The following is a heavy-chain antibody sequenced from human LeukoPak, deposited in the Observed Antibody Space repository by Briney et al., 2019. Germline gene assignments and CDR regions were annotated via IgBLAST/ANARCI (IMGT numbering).Heavy chain of an antibody. J-gene: IGHJ4*02. Sequence: GRSLRLSCAASGFTLSNYDMIWVRQAPGRGLEWVSSIRESGGGTYYTDSVKGRFTVSRDNSKNTLYLQMNSLRAEDTAVYYCARRRIVVRGLLIGLHKQAYYFDYWGQGALVTVSS. D-gene: IGHD3-10*01. V-gene: IGHV3-23*01. CDR3: ARRRIVVRGLLIGLHKQAYYFDY. CDR1: GFTLSNYD. CDR2: IRESGGGT.